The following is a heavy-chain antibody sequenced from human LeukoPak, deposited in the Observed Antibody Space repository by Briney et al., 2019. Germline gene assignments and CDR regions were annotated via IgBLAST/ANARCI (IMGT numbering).Heavy chain of an antibody. CDR2: IWYDGSEK. CDR3: AADGCGGTCYFDH. J-gene: IGHJ4*02. D-gene: IGHD2-15*01. Sequence: GKSLTLACAAPVLTFSSQGRHSVPQAPGKGLGWVALIWYDGSEKYYAESVTGRITNTRDNAKNMLYLQINSVGVEDTAVYYCAADGCGGTCYFDHWGQGALVTVSS. CDR1: VLTFSSQG. V-gene: IGHV3-33*01.